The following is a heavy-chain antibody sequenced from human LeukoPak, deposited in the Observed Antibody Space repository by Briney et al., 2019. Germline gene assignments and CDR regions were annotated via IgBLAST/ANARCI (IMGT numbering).Heavy chain of an antibody. CDR2: MHTSGRT. CDR1: GGSISSGSYY. Sequence: PSETLSLTCTVSGGSISSGSYYWRWIRQPAGKGLEWIMRMHTSGRTNYNPPLKSQVTISVDTPKNQFSLKLSSVTAADTAVYYCARGLRGYSYGYVPWELSNYMDVWGKGTTVTISS. V-gene: IGHV4-61*02. D-gene: IGHD5-18*01. J-gene: IGHJ6*03. CDR3: ARGLRGYSYGYVPWELSNYMDV.